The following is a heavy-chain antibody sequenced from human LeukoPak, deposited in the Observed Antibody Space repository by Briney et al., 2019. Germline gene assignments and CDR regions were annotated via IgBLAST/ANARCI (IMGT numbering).Heavy chain of an antibody. D-gene: IGHD2-15*01. J-gene: IGHJ4*02. V-gene: IGHV4-59*08. CDR3: ARYCSGGSCLDY. CDR1: GGSISSYY. CDR2: IYYSGST. Sequence: SESLSLTCTVSGGSISSYYWSWIRQPPGKGLEWIGYIYYSGSTNYNPSLNSRVTISVDTSKNQFSLKLSSVTAADTAVYYCARYCSGGSCLDYWAQGTLVTVSS.